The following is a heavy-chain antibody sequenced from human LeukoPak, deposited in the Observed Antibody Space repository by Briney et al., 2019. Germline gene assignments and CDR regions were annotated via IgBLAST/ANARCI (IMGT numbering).Heavy chain of an antibody. CDR2: IKQDGSQK. D-gene: IGHD3-10*01. Sequence: GGSLRLSCEASGFTFSDHWMNWVRQAPGMGLEWVACIKQDGSQKYYVDSVKGRFTISRDNAKNSLYLRMSSLRAEDTAMYYCARDKGYGSDYWGPGVQVTVSS. CDR3: ARDKGYGSDY. V-gene: IGHV3-7*01. J-gene: IGHJ4*02. CDR1: GFTFSDHW.